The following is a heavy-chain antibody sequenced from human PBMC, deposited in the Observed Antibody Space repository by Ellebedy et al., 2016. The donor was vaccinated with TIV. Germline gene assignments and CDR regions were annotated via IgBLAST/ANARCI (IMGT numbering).Heavy chain of an antibody. CDR3: AREFDDYFFDY. CDR2: ISSSGSTI. V-gene: IGHV3-11*04. J-gene: IGHJ4*02. D-gene: IGHD2-21*02. Sequence: GGSLRLSCAASGFTFSDYYMSWIRQAPGKGLEWVSYISSSGSTIYYADSVKGRFTISRDNSKNTLYLQLNSLRAEDTAVYYCAREFDDYFFDYWGQGTLVTVSS. CDR1: GFTFSDYY.